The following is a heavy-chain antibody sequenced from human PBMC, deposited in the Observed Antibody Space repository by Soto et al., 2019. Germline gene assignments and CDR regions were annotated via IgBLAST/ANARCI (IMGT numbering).Heavy chain of an antibody. J-gene: IGHJ5*02. V-gene: IGHV1-18*01. CDR2: ISAYNGNT. CDR3: ARYRATINSFWFDP. CDR1: GYTFTSYC. Sequence: ASVKVSCKASGYTFTSYCISWVRHAPGQGLEWMGWISAYNGNTNYAQKVQGRVTMTTDTSTSTAYMELRSLRSDDTAVYYCARYRATINSFWFDPWGQGTLVTVSS. D-gene: IGHD5-12*01.